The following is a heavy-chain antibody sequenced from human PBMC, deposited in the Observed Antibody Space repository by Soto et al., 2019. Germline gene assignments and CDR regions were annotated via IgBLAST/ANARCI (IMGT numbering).Heavy chain of an antibody. J-gene: IGHJ5*02. CDR1: GFSLTTSGVG. V-gene: IGHV2-5*02. D-gene: IGHD5-18*01. CDR2: VSWDDDK. CDR3: AHKGGFGYPAS. Sequence: QITLKESGPMLVKPTQALTLTCTCSGFSLTTSGVGVGWIRQPPGKALEWLALVSWDDDKRYSPSLTNRLTLSRETAKNQVVLTLTNVDPTDTGTYFCAHKGGFGYPASWGQGIMVTVSS.